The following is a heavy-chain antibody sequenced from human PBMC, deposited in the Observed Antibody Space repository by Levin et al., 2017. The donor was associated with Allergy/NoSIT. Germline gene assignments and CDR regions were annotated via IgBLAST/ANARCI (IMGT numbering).Heavy chain of an antibody. CDR2: INPNSGGT. CDR1: GYTFTGYY. V-gene: IGHV1-2*02. J-gene: IGHJ3*02. D-gene: IGHD6-19*01. CDR3: ARGTEEYSSGWYILGRKADAFDS. Sequence: ASVKVSCKASGYTFTGYYMHWVRQAPGQGLEWMGWINPNSGGTNYAQKFQGRVTMTRDTSISTAYMELSRLRSDDTAVYYCARGTEEYSSGWYILGRKADAFDSWGQGTMVTVSS.